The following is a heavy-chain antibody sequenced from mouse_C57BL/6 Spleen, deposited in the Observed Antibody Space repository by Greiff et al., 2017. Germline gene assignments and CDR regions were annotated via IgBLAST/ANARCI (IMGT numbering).Heavy chain of an antibody. D-gene: IGHD1-1*01. Sequence: EVMLVESGGGLVKPGGSLKLSCAASGFTFSDYGMHWVRQAPEKGLEWVSYISSGSSTIYYADTVKGRFTISRDNAKNTLFLQMTSLRSEDTAMYYCAREAIYYYGSSPFDYWGQGTTLTVSS. V-gene: IGHV5-17*01. CDR1: GFTFSDYG. CDR3: AREAIYYYGSSPFDY. CDR2: ISSGSSTI. J-gene: IGHJ2*01.